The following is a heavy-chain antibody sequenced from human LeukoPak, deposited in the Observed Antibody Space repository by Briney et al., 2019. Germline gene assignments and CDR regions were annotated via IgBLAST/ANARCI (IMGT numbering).Heavy chain of an antibody. Sequence: ASVKVSCKASGYTLTELSMHWVRQAPGKGLEWMGGFDPEDGETIYAQKFQGRVTMTEDTSTDTAYMELSSLRSEDTAVYYCATARITMGRSYWYFDLWGRGTLVTVSS. CDR3: ATARITMGRSYWYFDL. CDR2: FDPEDGET. V-gene: IGHV1-24*01. J-gene: IGHJ2*01. CDR1: GYTLTELS. D-gene: IGHD3-10*01.